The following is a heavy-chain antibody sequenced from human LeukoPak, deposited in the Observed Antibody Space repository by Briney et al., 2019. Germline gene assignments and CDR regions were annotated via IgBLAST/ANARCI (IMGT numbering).Heavy chain of an antibody. J-gene: IGHJ4*02. CDR3: ARDPEIWMTTVTTPFDY. D-gene: IGHD4-17*01. V-gene: IGHV1-46*01. CDR2: INPSGGIT. CDR1: GYTFTSYY. Sequence: ASVKVSCKASGYTFTSYYMHWVRQAPGQGLEWMGIINPSGGITTYAQKIQGRVTITADKSTSTAYMELSSLRSEDTAVYYCARDPEIWMTTVTTPFDYWGQGTLVTVSS.